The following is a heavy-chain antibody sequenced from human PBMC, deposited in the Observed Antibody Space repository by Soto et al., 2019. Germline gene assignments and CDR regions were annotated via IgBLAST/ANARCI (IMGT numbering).Heavy chain of an antibody. CDR1: GFTFSSNW. CDR3: AREIVVARGASYFDY. Sequence: GGSLRLSCAASGFTFSSNWMTWVRQAPGKGLEWVGNIRQDGSEKNYVDSVKGRFTISRDNAKNSLYLQMNRLRAEDTAVYYCAREIVVARGASYFDYWGPGTLVTVSS. J-gene: IGHJ4*02. D-gene: IGHD2-2*01. V-gene: IGHV3-7*04. CDR2: IRQDGSEK.